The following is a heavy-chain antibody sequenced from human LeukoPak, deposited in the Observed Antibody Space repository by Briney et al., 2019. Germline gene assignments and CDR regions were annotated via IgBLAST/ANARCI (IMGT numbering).Heavy chain of an antibody. CDR2: ARSKPNSCST. Sequence: PGGSLRLSCEGSGSTFSDHHMDWVRQAPGMGLEWVGRGPARSKPNSCSTQYATSVRGRFTISRDDSKNSLYLQISSLTTEDTAMYYCTRVLTTDRGWYTFEFWGQGVLVTVSS. CDR1: GSTFSDHH. CDR3: TRVLTTDRGWYTFEF. V-gene: IGHV3-72*01. J-gene: IGHJ4*02. D-gene: IGHD6-19*01.